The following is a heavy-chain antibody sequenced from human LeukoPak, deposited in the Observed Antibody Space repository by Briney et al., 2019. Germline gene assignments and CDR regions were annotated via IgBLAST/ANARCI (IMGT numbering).Heavy chain of an antibody. J-gene: IGHJ4*02. D-gene: IGHD5-24*01. CDR1: GGSISSSSHS. CDR3: ARGAPIEMPTIADGYFDY. Sequence: SSGTLSLTCTVSGGSISSSSHSWGWIRQPPGKGLEWTGSIYYTGRTYYNPSLKSRVTISVDTSKNQFSLKLSSVTAADTAVYFCARGAPIEMPTIADGYFDYWGQGTLVTVSS. V-gene: IGHV4-39*01. CDR2: IYYTGRT.